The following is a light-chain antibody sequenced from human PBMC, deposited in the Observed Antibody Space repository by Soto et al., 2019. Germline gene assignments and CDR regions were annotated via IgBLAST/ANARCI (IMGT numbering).Light chain of an antibody. CDR2: ASS. CDR3: QTYDMILGGSI. Sequence: QSVLTQPPSVCGAPGQRVTITCTGSSSNIGAGYNVHWYQQLPETAPKLLIYASSNRPSGVPDRFSGSKSVTSASLAITGLRAEDEADYYCQTYDMILGGSIFGGGTKLTVL. V-gene: IGLV1-40*01. J-gene: IGLJ2*01. CDR1: SSNIGAGYN.